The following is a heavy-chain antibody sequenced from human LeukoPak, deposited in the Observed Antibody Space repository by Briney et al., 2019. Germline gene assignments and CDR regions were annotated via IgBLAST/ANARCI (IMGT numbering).Heavy chain of an antibody. CDR3: ARDGSGYYLPAFDI. J-gene: IGHJ3*02. Sequence: PGGSLRLSCAASGFTVSSNYMSWVRQAPGKGLEWVSVIYSGGSTYYADSVKGRFTISRDNSKNTLYLQMNSLRAEDTAVYYCARDGSGYYLPAFDIWGQGTMVTVSS. V-gene: IGHV3-53*01. D-gene: IGHD3-22*01. CDR1: GFTVSSNY. CDR2: IYSGGST.